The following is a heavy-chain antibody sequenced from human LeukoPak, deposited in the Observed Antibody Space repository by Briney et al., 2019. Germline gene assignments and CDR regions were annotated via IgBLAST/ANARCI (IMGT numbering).Heavy chain of an antibody. D-gene: IGHD6-6*01. V-gene: IGHV1-69*04. Sequence: ASVKVSCKSSGGTFSSYAIIWVRQAPGQGLEWMGRIIPILGIANYAQKFQGRVTITADKSTSTAYMELSSLRSEDTAVYYCARTASGLDYWGQGTLVTVSS. CDR3: ARTASGLDY. J-gene: IGHJ4*02. CDR2: IIPILGIA. CDR1: GGTFSSYA.